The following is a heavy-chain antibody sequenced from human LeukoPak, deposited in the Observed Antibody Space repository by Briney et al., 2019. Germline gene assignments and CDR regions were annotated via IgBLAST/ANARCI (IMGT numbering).Heavy chain of an antibody. V-gene: IGHV1-69*13. CDR1: GGTFSSYA. D-gene: IGHD3-3*01. J-gene: IGHJ5*02. CDR3: ARDLKYYDFWSGYPGGGWLDP. CDR2: IIPIFGTA. Sequence: SVKVSCKASGGTFSSYAISWVRQAPGQGLEWMGGIIPIFGTANYAQKFQGRVTITADESTSTAYMELSSLRSEDTAVYYCARDLKYYDFWSGYPGGGWLDPWGQGTLVTVSS.